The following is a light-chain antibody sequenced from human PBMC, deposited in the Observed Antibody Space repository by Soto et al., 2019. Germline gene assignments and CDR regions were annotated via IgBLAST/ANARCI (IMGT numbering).Light chain of an antibody. J-gene: IGLJ3*02. Sequence: QSVLTQTPSVSGAPGQTVTISCTGTTSNVLWYQQLPGTAPKLLIFDNTNRPSGVPDRFSGSKSDTSASLAITGLQAEDEADYYCQFFDSLSGSVVFGGGTKLTVL. CDR2: DNT. CDR3: QFFDSLSGSVV. CDR1: TSN. V-gene: IGLV1-40*01.